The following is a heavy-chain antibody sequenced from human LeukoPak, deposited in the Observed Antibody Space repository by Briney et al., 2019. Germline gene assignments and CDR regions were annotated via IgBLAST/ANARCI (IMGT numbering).Heavy chain of an antibody. CDR2: ICDSGRTI. CDR3: ARDRLGDYDHSGYYDK. V-gene: IGHV3-48*04. J-gene: IGHJ4*02. Sequence: GGSLRLSCAASGFTFSSYGMHWVRQAPGKGLEWVSYICDSGRTIYYADSVKGRFTISRDNAKNSVYLQMNNLRAGDMAVYYCARDRLGDYDHSGYYDKWGQGTLVTVSS. D-gene: IGHD3-22*01. CDR1: GFTFSSYG.